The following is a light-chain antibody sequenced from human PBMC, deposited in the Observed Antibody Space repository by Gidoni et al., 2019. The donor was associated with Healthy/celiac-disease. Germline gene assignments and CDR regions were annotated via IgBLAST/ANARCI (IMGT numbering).Light chain of an antibody. Sequence: QSVLTQPPSVSAAPGQKVTIACSGSRSNIGNNSVSWYQQIPGTAPKLLIYDNNKRPSGIPDRCSGSKSGTSATLGITGLQTGDEADYYCGTWDSSLSAGVFGTGTKVTVL. CDR1: RSNIGNNS. CDR2: DNN. J-gene: IGLJ1*01. CDR3: GTWDSSLSAGV. V-gene: IGLV1-51*01.